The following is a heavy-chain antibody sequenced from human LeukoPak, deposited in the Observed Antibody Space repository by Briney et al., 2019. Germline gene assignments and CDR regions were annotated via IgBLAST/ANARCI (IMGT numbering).Heavy chain of an antibody. J-gene: IGHJ6*03. CDR1: GGSISSYY. V-gene: IGHV4-4*09. CDR2: IYTSGST. Sequence: SETLSLTCTVSGGSISSYYWSWIRQPPGKGLGWIGYIYTSGSTNYNPSLKSRVTISVDTSKNQFSLKLSSVTAADTAVYYCARHGSSSWYEVYYYYMDVWGKGTTVTVS. CDR3: ARHGSSSWYEVYYYYMDV. D-gene: IGHD6-13*01.